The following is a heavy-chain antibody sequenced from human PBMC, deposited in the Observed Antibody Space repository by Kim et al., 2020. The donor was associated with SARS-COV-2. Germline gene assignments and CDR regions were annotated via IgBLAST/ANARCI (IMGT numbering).Heavy chain of an antibody. Sequence: GGSLRLSCAASGFTFSSYAMSWVRRAPGKGLEWVSVISGSDANTYYADSVKGRFTISRDNSKNTLYLQMNSLRAEDTAVYFCAKGRRGTCYSGIDYWGQGALVTVSS. CDR2: ISGSDANT. CDR1: GFTFSSYA. CDR3: AKGRRGTCYSGIDY. J-gene: IGHJ4*02. D-gene: IGHD2-15*01. V-gene: IGHV3-23*01.